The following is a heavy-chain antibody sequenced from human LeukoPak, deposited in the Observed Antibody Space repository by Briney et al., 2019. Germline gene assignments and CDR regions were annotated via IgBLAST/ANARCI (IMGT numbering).Heavy chain of an antibody. V-gene: IGHV1-69*04. CDR3: AKPLGYCSSSSCFQYYYYGMDV. Sequence: SVKVSCKASGGTFSSYAISWVRQAPGQGLEWMGRIIPIFGIANYAQKFQGRVTITADKSTSTAYMELSSLRSEDTAVYYCAKPLGYCSSSSCFQYYYYGMDVWGKGTTVTVSS. CDR1: GGTFSSYA. J-gene: IGHJ6*04. CDR2: IIPIFGIA. D-gene: IGHD2-2*01.